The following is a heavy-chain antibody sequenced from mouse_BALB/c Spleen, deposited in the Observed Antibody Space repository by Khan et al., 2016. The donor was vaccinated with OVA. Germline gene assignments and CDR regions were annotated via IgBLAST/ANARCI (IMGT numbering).Heavy chain of an antibody. J-gene: IGHJ3*01. D-gene: IGHD1-1*01. CDR2: IDPTTGYT. Sequence: QVQLQQSGAELAKPGASVKMSCKASGYTFTNYWMHWVKQRPGQGLEWIGYIDPTTGYTEYNQKFKDKATLTEDKSSSTAYMQLSSLTSEDSAVYYCTSHGSTYTWFGYWAQGTLVTVSA. CDR3: TSHGSTYTWFGY. V-gene: IGHV1-7*01. CDR1: GYTFTNYW.